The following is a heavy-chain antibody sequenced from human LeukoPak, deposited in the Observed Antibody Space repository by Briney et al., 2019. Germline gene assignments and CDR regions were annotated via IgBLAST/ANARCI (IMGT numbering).Heavy chain of an antibody. CDR1: GDSVSSNSAA. Sequence: SQTLSLTCAISGDSVSSNSAAWNWIRQSPSRGPEWLGRTYYRSKWYNDYAVSVKSRITINPDTSKNQFSLQLNSVTPEDTAVYYCARGNVVVVPAASWFDPWGQGTLVTVSS. V-gene: IGHV6-1*01. J-gene: IGHJ5*02. CDR2: TYYRSKWYN. CDR3: ARGNVVVVPAASWFDP. D-gene: IGHD2-2*01.